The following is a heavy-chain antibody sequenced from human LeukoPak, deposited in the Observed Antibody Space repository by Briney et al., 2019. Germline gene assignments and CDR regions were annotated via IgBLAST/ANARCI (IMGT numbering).Heavy chain of an antibody. V-gene: IGHV1-69*05. D-gene: IGHD3-10*01. CDR1: GGTVSSYA. Sequence: SVKVSCKASGGTVSSYAISWVRQAPGQGLEWMGGISPIFGTASYAQKFQGRVTITTDESTSTAYMELSSLRSEDTAAYYCARSTDYYDYFDYWGQGTLVTVSS. CDR2: ISPIFGTA. CDR3: ARSTDYYDYFDY. J-gene: IGHJ4*02.